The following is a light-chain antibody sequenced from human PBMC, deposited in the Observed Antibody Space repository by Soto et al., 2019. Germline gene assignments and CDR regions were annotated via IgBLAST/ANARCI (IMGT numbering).Light chain of an antibody. CDR1: QGIGDT. Sequence: EIVMTQSPATLSVSPGEGATLSCRASQGIGDTLAWYQQKPGQTPRLLIYDTSIRATGVPARFSGSGSRTDFTLTISRLEPEDFAVYYCQQYGSSPPVTFGQGTKVDIK. CDR2: DTS. CDR3: QQYGSSPPVT. V-gene: IGKV3-20*01. J-gene: IGKJ1*01.